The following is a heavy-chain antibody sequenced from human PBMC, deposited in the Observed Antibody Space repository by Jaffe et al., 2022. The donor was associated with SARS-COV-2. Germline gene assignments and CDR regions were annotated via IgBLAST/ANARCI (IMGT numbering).Heavy chain of an antibody. D-gene: IGHD3-3*01. CDR1: GFSLSTSGVG. CDR3: AHQGSGSRIFGVVIIPDDAFDI. V-gene: IGHV2-5*02. CDR2: IYWDDDK. Sequence: QITLKESGPTLVKPTQTLTLTCTFSGFSLSTSGVGVGWIRQPPGKALEWLALIYWDDDKRYSPSLKSRLTITKDTSKNQVVLTMTNMDPVDTATYYCAHQGSGSRIFGVVIIPDDAFDIWGQGTMVTVSS. J-gene: IGHJ3*02.